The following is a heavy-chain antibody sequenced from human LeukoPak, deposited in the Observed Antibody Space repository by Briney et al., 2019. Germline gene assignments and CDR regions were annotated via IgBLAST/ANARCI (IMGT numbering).Heavy chain of an antibody. Sequence: ASVKVSCKASGYTFTSYYMHWVRQAPGQGLEWMGWISAYNGNTNYAQKLQGRVTMTTDTSTSTAYMELRSLRSDDTAVYYCARDYGSGWFDYWGQGTLVTVSS. CDR1: GYTFTSYY. D-gene: IGHD6-19*01. J-gene: IGHJ4*02. CDR3: ARDYGSGWFDY. CDR2: ISAYNGNT. V-gene: IGHV1-18*04.